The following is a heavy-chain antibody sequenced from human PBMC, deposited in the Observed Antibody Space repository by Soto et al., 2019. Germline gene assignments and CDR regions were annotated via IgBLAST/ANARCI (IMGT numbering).Heavy chain of an antibody. D-gene: IGHD3-10*01. Sequence: PSETLSLTCTVSGGSISSSSYYWGWIRQPPGKGLEWIGSIYYSGSTYYNQSLKSRVTISVDTSKNQFSLKLSSVTAADTAVYYCARQYGSGSYYRDYYYYGMDVWGQGTTVTVSS. CDR2: IYYSGST. CDR3: ARQYGSGSYYRDYYYYGMDV. V-gene: IGHV4-39*01. CDR1: GGSISSSSYY. J-gene: IGHJ6*02.